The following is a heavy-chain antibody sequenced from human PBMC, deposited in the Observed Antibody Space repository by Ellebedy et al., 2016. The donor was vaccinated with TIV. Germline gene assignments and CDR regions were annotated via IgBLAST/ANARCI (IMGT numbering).Heavy chain of an antibody. CDR3: AREDSSGYYYFDY. Sequence: GESLKISCAASGFTFSDYYMSWIRQAPGKGLEWVSYISSSSSYTNYADSVKGRFTISRDNAKNSLYLQMNSLRAEDTAVYYCAREDSSGYYYFDYWGQGTLVTVSS. J-gene: IGHJ4*02. CDR1: GFTFSDYY. CDR2: ISSSSSYT. V-gene: IGHV3-11*06. D-gene: IGHD3-22*01.